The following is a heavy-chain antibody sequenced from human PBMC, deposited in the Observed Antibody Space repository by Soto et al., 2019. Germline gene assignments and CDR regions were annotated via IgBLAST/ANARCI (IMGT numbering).Heavy chain of an antibody. D-gene: IGHD6-6*01. J-gene: IGHJ4*02. Sequence: KTSETLSLTGTVSGGSISSGGYYWSWIRQHPGKGLEWIGYIYYSGSTYYNPSLKSRVTISVDTSKNQFSLKLSSVTAADTAVYYCARASIAARRGFDYWGQGTLVTVSS. CDR1: GGSISSGGYY. CDR3: ARASIAARRGFDY. CDR2: IYYSGST. V-gene: IGHV4-31*03.